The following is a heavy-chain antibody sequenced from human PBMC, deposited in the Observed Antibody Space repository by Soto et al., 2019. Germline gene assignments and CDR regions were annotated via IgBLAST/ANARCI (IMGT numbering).Heavy chain of an antibody. J-gene: IGHJ6*02. Sequence: QVQLVQSGAEVKKPGSSVKVSCKASGGTFSSYTIGWVRQAPGQGLEWMGRIIPILGIANYAQKLQGRVTITADKSTSTAYMELISLRSEDTAVYYCARDMAQYYYGSVSWRDVWGQGTTVTVSS. V-gene: IGHV1-69*08. CDR1: GGTFSSYT. D-gene: IGHD3-10*01. CDR2: IIPILGIA. CDR3: ARDMAQYYYGSVSWRDV.